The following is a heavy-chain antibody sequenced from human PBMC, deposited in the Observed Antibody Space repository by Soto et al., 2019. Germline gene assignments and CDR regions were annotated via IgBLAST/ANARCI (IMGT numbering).Heavy chain of an antibody. CDR3: AGPGPFDS. CDR2: IRNKANNYAT. Sequence: DVQLVESGGGLVQPGGSLKLSCRTTGFTFTGSAIHWVRQAPGKGLEWIGRIRNKANNYATAYPASVTGRFTISRDDSKSTAYLEMSSLKTEDTAMYYCAGPGPFDSWGQVTLVIVSS. J-gene: IGHJ4*02. D-gene: IGHD1-1*01. V-gene: IGHV3-73*01. CDR1: GFTFTGSA.